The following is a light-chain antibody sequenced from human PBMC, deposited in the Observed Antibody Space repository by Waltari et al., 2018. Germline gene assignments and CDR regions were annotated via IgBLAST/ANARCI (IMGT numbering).Light chain of an antibody. Sequence: SYVLSQAPSVSVAPGQTAIITCGGSDLGSKSVQWYQQKTGQAPLMILYYDKRRPSGIPDRFSGSNSGNTATLTITRAEAGDEADYYCQVWDSGTAHRVFGGGTTFDRP. CDR2: YDK. CDR1: DLGSKS. CDR3: QVWDSGTAHRV. V-gene: IGLV3-21*01. J-gene: IGLJ3*02.